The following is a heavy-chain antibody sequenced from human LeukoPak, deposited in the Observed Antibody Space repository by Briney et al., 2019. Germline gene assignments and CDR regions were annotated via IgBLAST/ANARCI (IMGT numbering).Heavy chain of an antibody. J-gene: IGHJ5*02. D-gene: IGHD3-9*01. V-gene: IGHV1-69*06. Sequence: SVKVSCKASGYTFTSYGISWVRQAPGQGLEWMGGIIPIFGTANYAQKFQGRVTITADKSTSTAYMELSSLRSEDTAVYYCARKGYFDWITGFDPWGQGTLVTVSS. CDR3: ARKGYFDWITGFDP. CDR2: IIPIFGTA. CDR1: GYTFTSYG.